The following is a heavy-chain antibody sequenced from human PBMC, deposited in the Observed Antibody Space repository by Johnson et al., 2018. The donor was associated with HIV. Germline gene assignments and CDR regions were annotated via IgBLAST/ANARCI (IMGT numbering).Heavy chain of an antibody. CDR3: AREPDIGDAFDI. J-gene: IGHJ3*02. CDR2: MWYDGSNK. CDR1: GFTFSTYG. V-gene: IGHV3-33*01. Sequence: LRLSCAASGFTFSTYGMHWVRQAPGKGLEWVAVMWYDGSNKYYADSVKGRFTISRDNAKNSLYLQMNSLRAEDTAVYYCAREPDIGDAFDIWGQGTMVTVSS. D-gene: IGHD1-14*01.